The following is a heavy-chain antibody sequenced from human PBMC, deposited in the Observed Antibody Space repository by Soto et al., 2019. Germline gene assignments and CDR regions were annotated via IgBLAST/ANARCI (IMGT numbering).Heavy chain of an antibody. J-gene: IGHJ2*01. CDR2: ISGGSISSTL. CDR1: EFTFITYG. Sequence: EVQLVGSGGGLIQPGGPLRLSGEALEFTFITYGMNWVRQAPGKGLEWVSYISGGSISSTLYYADSAKGRFTISRDNAKNSLYLQMNSLRAEDTAVYYCATGYFDLWGRGTLVTVSS. V-gene: IGHV3-48*01. CDR3: ATGYFDL.